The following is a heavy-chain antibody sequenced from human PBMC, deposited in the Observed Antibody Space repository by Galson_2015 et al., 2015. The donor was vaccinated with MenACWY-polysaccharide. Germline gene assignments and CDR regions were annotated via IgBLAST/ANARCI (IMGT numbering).Heavy chain of an antibody. V-gene: IGHV3-23*01. J-gene: IGHJ3*02. CDR3: ARDSDDSRPPDCYDM. D-gene: IGHD3-22*01. CDR2: ISDSGGRT. Sequence: SLRLSCAASGFTFSNYAMTWVRQAPGKGLEWVSSISDSGGRTQYADSGKGRFTISGDNYKHTLYLQMNSLSAEDTAVYYCARDSDDSRPPDCYDMWGQGTMVTVS. CDR1: GFTFSNYA.